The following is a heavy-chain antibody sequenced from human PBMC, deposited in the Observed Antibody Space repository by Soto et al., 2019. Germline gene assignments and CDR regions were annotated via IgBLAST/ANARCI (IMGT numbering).Heavy chain of an antibody. Sequence: ASVKVSCKASGYTFTSYDINWVRQATGQGLEWMGWMNPNSGNTGYAQKFQGRGTMTRNTSISTAYMELSSLRSEDTAVYYCARGDPPMVRGVIIPSYYYYYMDVWGKGTTVTVSS. CDR2: MNPNSGNT. CDR3: ARGDPPMVRGVIIPSYYYYYMDV. J-gene: IGHJ6*03. CDR1: GYTFTSYD. V-gene: IGHV1-8*01. D-gene: IGHD3-10*01.